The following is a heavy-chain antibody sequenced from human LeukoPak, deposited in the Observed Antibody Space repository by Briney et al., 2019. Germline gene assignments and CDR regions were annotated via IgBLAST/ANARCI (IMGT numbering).Heavy chain of an antibody. CDR2: IYYSGST. CDR3: ARAHAERWLQPYFDY. D-gene: IGHD5-24*01. J-gene: IGHJ4*02. V-gene: IGHV4-59*01. CDR1: GGSISSYY. Sequence: SETLSLTCTVSGGSISSYYWSWIRQPPGKGLEWIGYIYYSGSTNYNPSLKSRVTISVDTSKNQFSLKLSSVTAADRAVYYCARAHAERWLQPYFDYWGQGTLVTVSS.